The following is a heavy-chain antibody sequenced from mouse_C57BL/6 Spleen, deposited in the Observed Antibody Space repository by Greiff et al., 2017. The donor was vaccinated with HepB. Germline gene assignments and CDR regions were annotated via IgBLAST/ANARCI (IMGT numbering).Heavy chain of an antibody. CDR3: TRSKDYYGSSSYAMDY. D-gene: IGHD1-1*01. J-gene: IGHJ4*01. Sequence: VQLKQSGTVLARPGASVKMSCKTSGYTFTSYWMHWVKQRPGQGLEWIGAIYPGNSDTSYNQKFKGKAKLTAVTSASTAYMELSSLTNEDSAVYYCTRSKDYYGSSSYAMDYWGQGTSVTVSS. V-gene: IGHV1-5*01. CDR2: IYPGNSDT. CDR1: GYTFTSYW.